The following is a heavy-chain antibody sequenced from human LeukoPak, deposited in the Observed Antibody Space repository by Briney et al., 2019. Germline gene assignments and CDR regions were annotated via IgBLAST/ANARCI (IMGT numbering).Heavy chain of an antibody. CDR2: IDSSGSTI. J-gene: IGHJ4*02. Sequence: GGSLRLSCAASGFTFSSYEMNWVRQAPGKGLEWVSYIDSSGSTIHYADSVKGRFTIPRDNAKNSLYLQMNSLRAEDTAVYYCARTKEMATISYFDSWGQGTLVTVSS. V-gene: IGHV3-48*03. CDR3: ARTKEMATISYFDS. D-gene: IGHD5-24*01. CDR1: GFTFSSYE.